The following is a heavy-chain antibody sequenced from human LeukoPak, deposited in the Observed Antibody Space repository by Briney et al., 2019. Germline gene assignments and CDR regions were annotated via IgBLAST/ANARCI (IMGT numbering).Heavy chain of an antibody. D-gene: IGHD3-22*01. Sequence: PGGSLTLSCAASGFTFSGYWMHWVRHVPGMGLMWVSRINRDGSSTSYAESVKGRFTISRDNAKNTLYLQMNSLRGEDTAVYYCARENDSSGYYLDAFDMWGPGTMVTVSS. CDR3: ARENDSSGYYLDAFDM. CDR2: INRDGSST. V-gene: IGHV3-74*01. J-gene: IGHJ3*02. CDR1: GFTFSGYW.